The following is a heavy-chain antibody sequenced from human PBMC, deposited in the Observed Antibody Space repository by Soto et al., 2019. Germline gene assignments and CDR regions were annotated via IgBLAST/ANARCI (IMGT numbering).Heavy chain of an antibody. J-gene: IGHJ6*03. V-gene: IGHV3-9*01. CDR2: ISWNSGSI. CDR3: AKGPGTHYYYYYMDV. D-gene: IGHD1-7*01. CDR1: GFTFDDYA. Sequence: PGGSLRLSCAASGFTFDDYAMHWVRQAPGKGLEWVSGISWNSGSIGYADSVKGRFTISRDNAKNSLYLQMNSLRAEDTALYYCAKGPGTHYYYYYMDVWGKGTTVTVSS.